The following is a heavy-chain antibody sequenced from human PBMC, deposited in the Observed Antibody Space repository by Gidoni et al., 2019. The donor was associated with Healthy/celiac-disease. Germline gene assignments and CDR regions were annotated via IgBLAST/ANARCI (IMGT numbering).Heavy chain of an antibody. J-gene: IGHJ5*02. CDR1: GGSFSGYY. CDR2: INHSGST. D-gene: IGHD3-10*01. Sequence: QVQLQQWGAGLLKPSETLSLTCAVYGGSFSGYYWSWIRQPPGKGLEWIGEINHSGSTNYNPSLKSRVTISVDTSKNQFSLKLSSVTAADTAVYYCARVKRLLWFGQWFDPWGQGTLVTVSS. V-gene: IGHV4-34*01. CDR3: ARVKRLLWFGQWFDP.